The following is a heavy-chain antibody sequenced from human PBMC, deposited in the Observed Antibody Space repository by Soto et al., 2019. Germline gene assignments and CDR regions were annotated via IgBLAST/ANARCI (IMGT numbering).Heavy chain of an antibody. CDR3: ARERSSSPVYYYYGMDV. Sequence: RASVKVSCKASGYTFTSYGISWVRQAPGQGLEWMGWISAYNGNTNYAQKLQGRVTMTTDTSTSTAYMELRSLRSDDTAVYYCARERSSSPVYYYYGMDVWGQGTTVTVSS. CDR1: GYTFTSYG. D-gene: IGHD2-2*01. V-gene: IGHV1-18*01. CDR2: ISAYNGNT. J-gene: IGHJ6*02.